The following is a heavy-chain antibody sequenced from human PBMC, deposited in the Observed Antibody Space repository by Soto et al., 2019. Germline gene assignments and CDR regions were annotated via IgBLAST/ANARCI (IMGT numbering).Heavy chain of an antibody. CDR3: ARARTYYYGSGSYYPV. CDR1: GGSFSGYY. Sequence: QVQLQQWGAGLLKPSETLSLTCAVYGGSFSGYYWSWIRQPPGKGLEWIGEINHSGSTNYNPSLKSRVRRSVYPAKHQFSLKLSSVTAADTAVYYCARARTYYYGSGSYYPVWGQGTTVTVSS. CDR2: INHSGST. V-gene: IGHV4-34*01. D-gene: IGHD3-10*01. J-gene: IGHJ6*02.